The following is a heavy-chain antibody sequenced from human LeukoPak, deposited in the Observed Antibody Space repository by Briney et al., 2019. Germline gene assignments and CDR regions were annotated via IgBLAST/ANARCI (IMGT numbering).Heavy chain of an antibody. Sequence: PGGSLRLSCAASGFTFSSYAMSWLRQAPGKGLEWVAGISISGLKTYYGDSVKGRFTISRDNSRSTIYLQLNSLRAEDTAVYYCARDGLKMAGGSRMSYYYMDVWGKGTTVTVSS. V-gene: IGHV3-23*01. CDR2: ISISGLKT. CDR1: GFTFSSYA. D-gene: IGHD5-24*01. J-gene: IGHJ6*03. CDR3: ARDGLKMAGGSRMSYYYMDV.